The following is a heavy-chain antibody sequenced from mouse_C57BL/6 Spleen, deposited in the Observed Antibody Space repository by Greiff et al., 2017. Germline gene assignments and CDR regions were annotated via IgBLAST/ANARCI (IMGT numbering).Heavy chain of an antibody. CDR3: AKPPVTTVVPNWYFDV. D-gene: IGHD1-1*01. J-gene: IGHJ1*03. CDR1: GYSFTDYN. Sequence: VQLQQSGPELVKPGASVKISCKASGYSFTDYNMNWVKQSNGKSLEWIGVINPNYGTTSYNQKFKGKATLTVDQSSSTAYMQLNSLTSEDSAVYYCAKPPVTTVVPNWYFDVWGTGTTVTVSS. CDR2: INPNYGTT. V-gene: IGHV1-39*01.